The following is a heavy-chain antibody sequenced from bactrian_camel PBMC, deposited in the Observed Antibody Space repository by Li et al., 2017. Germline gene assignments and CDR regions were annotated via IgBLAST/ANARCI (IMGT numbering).Heavy chain of an antibody. CDR1: GFNDNTFC. D-gene: IGHD7*01. J-gene: IGHJ4*01. Sequence: VQLVESGGDLVQPGGSLRLSCVASGFNDNTFCMAWFRQTPGKQREGIAVIDDDGSTEYAHSVKGRFIITRDKAKDLVYLQMNGLQPEDTGMYYCAADQLYGTCRDVLDFPARGQGTQVTVS. CDR3: AADQLYGTCRDVLDFPA. V-gene: IGHV3S53*01. CDR2: IDDDGST.